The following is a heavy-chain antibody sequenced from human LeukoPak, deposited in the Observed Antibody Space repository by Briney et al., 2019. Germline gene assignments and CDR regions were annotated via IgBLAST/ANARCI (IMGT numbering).Heavy chain of an antibody. Sequence: PGGSLRLSCAASGFTFSNYAMSWVRQPQGKWLEWVSVISGSGGNTYYADSVKGRFTISRDNSKNTLYLQMNGLRAEDTAVYYCSRTFDFWGQGTLVTVSS. CDR2: ISGSGGNT. V-gene: IGHV3-23*01. CDR3: SRTFDF. J-gene: IGHJ4*02. CDR1: GFTFSNYA.